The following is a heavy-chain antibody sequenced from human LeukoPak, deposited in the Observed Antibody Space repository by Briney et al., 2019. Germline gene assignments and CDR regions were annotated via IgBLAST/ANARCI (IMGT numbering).Heavy chain of an antibody. Sequence: PGGSLRLSCAASGFTFSSYEMNWVRQAPGKGLEWVSYISSSGSTIYYADSVKGRFTISRDNAKNSLYLQMNSLRAEDPALYYCARDSAGFLYRPDAFDIWGQGTMVTVSS. CDR3: ARDSAGFLYRPDAFDI. CDR2: ISSSGSTI. CDR1: GFTFSSYE. D-gene: IGHD2-2*02. V-gene: IGHV3-48*03. J-gene: IGHJ3*02.